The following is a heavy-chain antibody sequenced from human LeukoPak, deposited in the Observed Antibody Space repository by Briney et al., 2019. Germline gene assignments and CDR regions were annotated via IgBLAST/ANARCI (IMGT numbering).Heavy chain of an antibody. Sequence: PGRSLRLSCAASGFTFSDYYTSSIRQAPGKGLEWVSYISSSGSTIYYADSVKGRFTISRDNAKNSLYLQMNSLRAEDTAVYYCASYSSSWYYWGQGTLVTVSS. J-gene: IGHJ4*02. CDR1: GFTFSDYY. D-gene: IGHD6-13*01. CDR3: ASYSSSWYY. CDR2: ISSSGSTI. V-gene: IGHV3-11*01.